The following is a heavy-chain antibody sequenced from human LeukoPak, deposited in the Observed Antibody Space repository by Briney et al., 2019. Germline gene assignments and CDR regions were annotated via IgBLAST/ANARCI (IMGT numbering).Heavy chain of an antibody. CDR2: IFTSGSA. CDR1: GDSISRGHYY. V-gene: IGHV4-61*09. J-gene: IGHJ6*02. CDR3: ARGGGTGEHDFWTGSQNYYGMAV. Sequence: SQTLSLTCIVSGDSISRGHYYWSWIRQPAGQGLEWVGHIFTSGSANYNPSLKSRLTLSVDTSKNQFSLRLSSVTAADTAMYYCARGGGTGEHDFWTGSQNYYGMAVWGQGTAVTVSS. D-gene: IGHD3-3*01.